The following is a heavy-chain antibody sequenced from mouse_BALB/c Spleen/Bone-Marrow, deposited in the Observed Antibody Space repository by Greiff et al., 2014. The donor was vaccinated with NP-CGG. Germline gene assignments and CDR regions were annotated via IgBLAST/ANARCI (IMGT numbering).Heavy chain of an antibody. CDR2: IYHGNSDT. J-gene: IGHJ1*01. D-gene: IGHD1-1*01. Sequence: VQLQQSGTVLARPGASVKMSCKASGYSFTSYWMHWVKERPGQGLEWIGAIYHGNSDTSYNQKFKGKTKLTAVTSASTAYMELSSLTNEDSAVYYCARGLRWCFDVWGAGTTVTVSS. V-gene: IGHV1-5*01. CDR1: GYSFTSYW. CDR3: ARGLRWCFDV.